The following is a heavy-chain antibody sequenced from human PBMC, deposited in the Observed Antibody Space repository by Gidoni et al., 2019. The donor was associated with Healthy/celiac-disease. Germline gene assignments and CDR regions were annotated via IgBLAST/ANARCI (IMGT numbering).Heavy chain of an antibody. V-gene: IGHV1-2*02. CDR1: GYTFIAYY. CDR3: ARGEGFDN. J-gene: IGHJ4*02. D-gene: IGHD1-26*01. CDR2: INPNSGDT. Sequence: QVQLVQSGAEVKRPGASVKVSCKASGYTFIAYYMHWVRQAPGQGREWMGWINPNSGDTNYAQRFQGKVTMTRDTSINTAYMELSRLRSDDTAVYFCARGEGFDNWGQGTLVIVSS.